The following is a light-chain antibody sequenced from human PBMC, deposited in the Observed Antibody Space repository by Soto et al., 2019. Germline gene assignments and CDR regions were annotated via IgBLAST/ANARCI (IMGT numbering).Light chain of an antibody. Sequence: QSALTQPPSASGSPGQSVAISRTGTSSDVGGYNYVSWYQQHPGKAPKLMIYEVNKRPSGVPDRFSGSKSGNTASLTVSGLQAEDEADYYCSSYAGSSNVFGPGTKLTVL. V-gene: IGLV2-8*01. CDR3: SSYAGSSNV. CDR2: EVN. J-gene: IGLJ1*01. CDR1: SSDVGGYNY.